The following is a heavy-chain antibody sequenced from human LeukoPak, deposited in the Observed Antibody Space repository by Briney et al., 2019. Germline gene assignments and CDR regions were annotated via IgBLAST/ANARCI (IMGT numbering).Heavy chain of an antibody. D-gene: IGHD5-18*01. V-gene: IGHV1-8*01. Sequence: ASVEVSCKASGYTFTSYDTNWVRQATGQGLEWMGWMNPNSGNTGYAQKFQGRVTITADESTSTAYMELSSLRSEDTAVYYCARDREYSYGYNWGQGTLVTVSS. CDR2: MNPNSGNT. CDR3: ARDREYSYGYN. CDR1: GYTFTSYD. J-gene: IGHJ4*02.